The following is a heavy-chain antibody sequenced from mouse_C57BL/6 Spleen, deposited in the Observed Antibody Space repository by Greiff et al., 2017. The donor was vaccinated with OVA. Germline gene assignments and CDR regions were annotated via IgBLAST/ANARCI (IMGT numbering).Heavy chain of an antibody. CDR2: IYPVRVSP. D-gene: IGHD1-1*01. V-gene: IGHV1-55*01. Sequence: QVQLQQPGAELVQPGASVKMSCQASVYPFTSYWITWVKQRPGQGLEWLGDIYPVRVSPNYNEKFKSKDTLTVDTSSSTAYMQLSSLTSEDYAVYHCARPYYYGSYDFDYGGQGTTLTVSS. CDR1: VYPFTSYW. J-gene: IGHJ2*01. CDR3: ARPYYYGSYDFDY.